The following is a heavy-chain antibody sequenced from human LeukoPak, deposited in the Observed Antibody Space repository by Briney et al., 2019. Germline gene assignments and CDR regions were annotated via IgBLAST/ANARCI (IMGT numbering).Heavy chain of an antibody. CDR2: INPNSGGT. CDR1: GYTFTGQY. Sequence: ASVKVSCKTSGYTFTGQYLHWVRQAPGQGLEWMGWINPNSGGTNYAQKFQGRVTMTRDTSISTAYMELSRLRSDDTAVYYCARELDCSGGSCYSSFDYWGQGTLVTVSS. D-gene: IGHD2-15*01. J-gene: IGHJ4*02. CDR3: ARELDCSGGSCYSSFDY. V-gene: IGHV1-2*02.